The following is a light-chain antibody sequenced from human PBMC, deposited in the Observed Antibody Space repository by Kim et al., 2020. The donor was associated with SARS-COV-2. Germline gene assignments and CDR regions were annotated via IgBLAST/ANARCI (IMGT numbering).Light chain of an antibody. CDR3: AAWDDSLNGVV. CDR1: SSNIGSNT. J-gene: IGLJ2*01. Sequence: ELTQPPSASGTPGQRVTISCSRSSSNIGSNTVNWYQHLPGTAPKLLIYSNNQRPSGVPDRFSGSKSGTSASLAISGLQSEDEADYYCAAWDDSLNGVVFGGGTQLTVL. CDR2: SNN. V-gene: IGLV1-44*01.